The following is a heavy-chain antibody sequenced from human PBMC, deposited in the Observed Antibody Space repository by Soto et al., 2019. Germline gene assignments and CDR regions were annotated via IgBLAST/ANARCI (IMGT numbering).Heavy chain of an antibody. CDR1: GFTFSSYG. J-gene: IGHJ6*03. CDR2: ISYDGSNK. V-gene: IGHV3-30*18. D-gene: IGHD2-15*01. CDR3: AKEGPPAVAATRLEYYYYMDV. Sequence: GGSLRLSCAASGFTFSSYGMHWVRQAPGKGLEWVAVISYDGSNKYYADSVKGRFIISRDNSKNTLYLQMNSLRAEDTAVYYCAKEGPPAVAATRLEYYYYMDVWGKGTTVTVSS.